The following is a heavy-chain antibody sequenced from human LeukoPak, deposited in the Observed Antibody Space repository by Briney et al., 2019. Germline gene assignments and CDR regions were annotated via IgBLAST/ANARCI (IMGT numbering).Heavy chain of an antibody. CDR3: EVESTHAFDI. Sequence: PGGSLRLSCAASGFTFSSYAMSWVRQAPEKGLEWVSVISASGDTTYYADSVKGRFTISRDNSKNTVYLQMNSLRGEDTAVYYCEVESTHAFDIWGQGTMVTVSS. V-gene: IGHV3-23*01. J-gene: IGHJ3*02. CDR1: GFTFSSYA. CDR2: ISASGDTT.